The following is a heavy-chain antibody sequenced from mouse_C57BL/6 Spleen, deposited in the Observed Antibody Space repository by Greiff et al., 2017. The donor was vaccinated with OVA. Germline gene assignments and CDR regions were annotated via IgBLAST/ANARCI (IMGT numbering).Heavy chain of an antibody. D-gene: IGHD2-3*01. CDR1: GYTFTSYW. Sequence: VQLQQSGAELVRPGSSVKLSCKASGYTFTSYWMDWVKQRPGQGLEWIGNIYPSDSETHYNQKFKDKATLTVDKSSSTAYMQLSSLTSEDSAVYYCAREGAFYAQFAYWGQGTLVTVSA. V-gene: IGHV1-61*01. CDR3: AREGAFYAQFAY. CDR2: IYPSDSET. J-gene: IGHJ3*01.